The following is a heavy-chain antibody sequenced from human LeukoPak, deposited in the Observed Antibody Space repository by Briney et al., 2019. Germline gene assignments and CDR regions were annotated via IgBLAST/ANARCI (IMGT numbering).Heavy chain of an antibody. CDR2: INPNSGGT. J-gene: IGHJ4*02. D-gene: IGHD4-17*01. CDR1: GYTFTGYY. V-gene: IGHV1-2*06. Sequence: PLASVKVSCKASGYTFTGYYMHWVRQAPGQGLEWMGRINPNSGGTNYAQKFQGRVTMTRDTSISTAHMEMSRLRSDDTAVYYCARLPTTVTSFDYWGQGTLVTVSS. CDR3: ARLPTTVTSFDY.